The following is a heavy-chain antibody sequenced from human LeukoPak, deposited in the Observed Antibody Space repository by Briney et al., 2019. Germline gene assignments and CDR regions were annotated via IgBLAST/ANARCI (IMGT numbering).Heavy chain of an antibody. CDR1: GFTFSSYW. J-gene: IGHJ3*02. CDR3: AKYPSTTTAFDI. D-gene: IGHD5/OR15-5a*01. Sequence: PGGSLRLSCAASGFTFSSYWMHWVRQAPGKGLVWVSRINSDGGTTGYADSVKGRFTISRDNSKNTLYLQMNSLRAEDTAVYYCAKYPSTTTAFDIWGQGTMVTVSS. V-gene: IGHV3-74*01. CDR2: INSDGGTT.